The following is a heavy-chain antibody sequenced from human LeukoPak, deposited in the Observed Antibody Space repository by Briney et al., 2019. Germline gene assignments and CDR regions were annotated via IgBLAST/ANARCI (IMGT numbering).Heavy chain of an antibody. V-gene: IGHV4-59*01. Sequence: SETLSFTCTVSGGSISSYYWSWIRQPPGKGLEWIGYIYYSGSTNYNPSLKSRVTISVDTSKNQFSLKLSSVTAADTAVYYCARAQMYYYDSSGYPHWYFDLWGRGTLVTVSS. CDR2: IYYSGST. CDR1: GGSISSYY. J-gene: IGHJ2*01. CDR3: ARAQMYYYDSSGYPHWYFDL. D-gene: IGHD3-22*01.